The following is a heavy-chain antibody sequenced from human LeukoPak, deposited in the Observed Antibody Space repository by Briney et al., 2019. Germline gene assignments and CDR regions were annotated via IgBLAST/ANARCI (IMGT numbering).Heavy chain of an antibody. D-gene: IGHD6-19*01. CDR2: ISSSSSYI. Sequence: GGSLRLSCAASGFSFSSYSMNWVRQAPGKGLEWVSSISSSSSYIYYADSVKGRFTISRDNAKNSLYLQMNSLRAEDTAVYYCARIKSGWLSFDLWGQGALVTVSS. CDR1: GFSFSSYS. J-gene: IGHJ4*02. V-gene: IGHV3-21*01. CDR3: ARIKSGWLSFDL.